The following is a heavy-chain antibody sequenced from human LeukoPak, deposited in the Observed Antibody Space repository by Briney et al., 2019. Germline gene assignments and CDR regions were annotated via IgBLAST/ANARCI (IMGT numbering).Heavy chain of an antibody. V-gene: IGHV3-23*01. CDR1: GFTFSSYA. Sequence: GGSLRLSCAASGFTFSSYAMSWVRQAPGKGLEWVSAISGSGGSTYYADSVKGRFTISRDNSKNTLYLQMNSLRAEDTAVYYCARGRRSGYTMSTFYYFDYWGQGTLVTVSS. CDR3: ARGRRSGYTMSTFYYFDY. J-gene: IGHJ4*02. D-gene: IGHD3-22*01. CDR2: ISGSGGST.